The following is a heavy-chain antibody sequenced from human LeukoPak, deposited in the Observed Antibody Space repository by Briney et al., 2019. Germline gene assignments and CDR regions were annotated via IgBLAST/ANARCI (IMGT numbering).Heavy chain of an antibody. V-gene: IGHV3-30*18. CDR2: ISYDGSNK. CDR1: GFTFSSYG. J-gene: IGHJ4*02. D-gene: IGHD3-10*01. CDR3: AKDRGYYYGSGNYSSYFDY. Sequence: GGSLRLSCAASGFTFSSYGMHWVRQAPGKWLGWVAVISYDGSNKYYADSVKGRFTISRDNSKNTLYLQMNSLRAEDTAVYYCAKDRGYYYGSGNYSSYFDYWGQGTLVTVSS.